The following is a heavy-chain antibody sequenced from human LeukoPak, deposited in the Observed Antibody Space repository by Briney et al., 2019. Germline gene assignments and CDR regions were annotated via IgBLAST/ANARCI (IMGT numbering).Heavy chain of an antibody. CDR1: GGSISSYY. D-gene: IGHD3-22*01. Sequence: PSETLSLTCTVSGGSISSYYWSWIRQPPGKGLEWIGYIYYSGRTNYNPSLKSRVTISVDTSKNQFSLKLTSVTAADTAVSYCARGDSSGYYDYWGQGTLVTVSS. J-gene: IGHJ4*02. V-gene: IGHV4-59*01. CDR2: IYYSGRT. CDR3: ARGDSSGYYDY.